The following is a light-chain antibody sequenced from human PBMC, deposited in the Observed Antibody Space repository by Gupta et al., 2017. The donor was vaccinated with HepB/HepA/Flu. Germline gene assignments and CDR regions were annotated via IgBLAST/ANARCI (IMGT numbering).Light chain of an antibody. CDR3: QQYYVSPLT. V-gene: IGKV4-1*01. Sequence: DIVMTQSTDSLAVSLGERATINCKSSQSVSSSSNNKSYLAWYQQKPGQPPKLLIYWASTRESGVPDRFSGSGSGTDFTLTISSLQAEDVAVYYCQQYYVSPLTFGGGTKVEI. J-gene: IGKJ4*01. CDR1: QSVSSSSNNKSY. CDR2: WAS.